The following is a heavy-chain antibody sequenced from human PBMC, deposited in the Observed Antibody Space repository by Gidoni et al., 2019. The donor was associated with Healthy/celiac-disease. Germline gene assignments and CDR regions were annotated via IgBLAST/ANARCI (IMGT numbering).Heavy chain of an antibody. CDR2: ISYDGSNK. Sequence: QVQLVESGGGVVQPGRSLRLSCAASGFTFSSYGMHWVRQAPGKGLEWVAVISYDGSNKYYADSVQGRFTISRDNSKNTLYLQMNSLRAEDTAVYYCCATGPTFDYYYYMDVWGKGTTVTVSS. D-gene: IGHD1-1*01. J-gene: IGHJ6*03. V-gene: IGHV3-30*03. CDR1: GFTFSSYG. CDR3: CATGPTFDYYYYMDV.